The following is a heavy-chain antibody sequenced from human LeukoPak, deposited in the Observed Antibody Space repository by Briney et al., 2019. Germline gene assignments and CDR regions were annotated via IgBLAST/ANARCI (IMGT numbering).Heavy chain of an antibody. V-gene: IGHV1-18*01. CDR1: GYTFTSYG. Sequence: GASVKVSCKASGYTFTSYGISWVRQAPGQGLEWMGWISAYNGNTNYAQKLQGRVTMTTDTSTSTAYMELRSLRSDDTAVYYCARGWAYYYDSSGYPNWGQGTLVTVSS. CDR2: ISAYNGNT. J-gene: IGHJ4*02. CDR3: ARGWAYYYDSSGYPN. D-gene: IGHD3-22*01.